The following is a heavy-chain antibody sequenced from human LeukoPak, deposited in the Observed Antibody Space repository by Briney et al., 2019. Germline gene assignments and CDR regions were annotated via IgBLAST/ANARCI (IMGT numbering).Heavy chain of an antibody. V-gene: IGHV3-64*01. CDR2: ISSNGGST. J-gene: IGHJ4*02. CDR1: GFTFSSYA. CDR3: ARAFHTMVRGVPDY. D-gene: IGHD3-10*01. Sequence: GGSLRLSCAASGFTFSSYAMHWVRQAPGKGLEYVSAISSNGGSTYYANSVKGRFTISRDNSKNTLYLQMGSLRAEDMAVYYCARAFHTMVRGVPDYWGQGTLVTVSS.